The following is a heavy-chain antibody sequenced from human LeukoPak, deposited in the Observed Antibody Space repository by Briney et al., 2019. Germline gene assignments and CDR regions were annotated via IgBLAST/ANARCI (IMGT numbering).Heavy chain of an antibody. J-gene: IGHJ2*01. CDR2: IYHSGST. Sequence: TSSETLSLTCAVSGGSISSGGYSWSWIRQPPGKGLEWIGYIYHSGSTYYNPSLKSRVTISVDRSKNQFSLKLSSVTVADTAVYYCASMATGYCSSTSCGDWYFDLWGRGTLVTVSS. CDR1: GGSISSGGYS. V-gene: IGHV4-30-2*01. D-gene: IGHD2-2*03. CDR3: ASMATGYCSSTSCGDWYFDL.